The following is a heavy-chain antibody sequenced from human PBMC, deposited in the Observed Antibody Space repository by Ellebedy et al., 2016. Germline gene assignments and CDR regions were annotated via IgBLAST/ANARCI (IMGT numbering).Heavy chain of an antibody. D-gene: IGHD6-19*01. J-gene: IGHJ5*02. Sequence: SETLSLTXTVSGGSISSSSYYWGWIRQPPGKGLEWIGEITHSGSTNYNPSLKSRVTISVDTSKNQFSLKLSSVTAADTAVYYCARSPPAGTLWFDPWGQGTLVTVSS. V-gene: IGHV4-39*07. CDR1: GGSISSSSYY. CDR2: ITHSGST. CDR3: ARSPPAGTLWFDP.